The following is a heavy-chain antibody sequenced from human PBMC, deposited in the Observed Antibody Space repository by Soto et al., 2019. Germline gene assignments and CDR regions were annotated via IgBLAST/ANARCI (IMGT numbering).Heavy chain of an antibody. J-gene: IGHJ4*02. CDR3: ASAGDDS. CDR1: GVTFSSHW. CDR2: IKQDGSEK. V-gene: IGHV3-7*01. D-gene: IGHD7-27*01. Sequence: VRLVESGGGLVQPGGSLRLSCAAPGVTFSSHWMSWVRQAPGKGLEWVANIKQDGSEKYYVDSVKGRFTISRDNSKKSVSLQMNSLRAEDSAVYYCASAGDDSWGPGNLVTVSS.